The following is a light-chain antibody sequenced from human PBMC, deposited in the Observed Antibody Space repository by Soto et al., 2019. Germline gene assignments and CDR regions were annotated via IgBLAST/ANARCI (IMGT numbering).Light chain of an antibody. CDR3: QQYGSVPLT. CDR2: GAS. V-gene: IGKV3-20*01. J-gene: IGKJ4*01. CDR1: ERVSTSS. Sequence: EIVLTQSPGTLSLSPGERATLSCRASERVSTSSLAWYQQKPGQAPRLLIYGASSRATGIPDRFSGSGSGADFALTISRLEPEDFALYYCQQYGSVPLTFGGGTKVEIK.